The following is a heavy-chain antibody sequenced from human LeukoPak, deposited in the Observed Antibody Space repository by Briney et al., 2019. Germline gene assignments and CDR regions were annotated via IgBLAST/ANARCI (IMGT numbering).Heavy chain of an antibody. CDR2: IIPIFGTA. V-gene: IGHV1-69*13. D-gene: IGHD3-22*01. Sequence: SVKVSCKASGCTFSSYAISWVRQAPGQGLEWMGGIIPIFGTANYAQKFQGRVTITADESTSTAYMELSSLRSEDTAVYYCARSLTYHFDGSGYHAFDYWGQGTLVTVSS. CDR3: ARSLTYHFDGSGYHAFDY. CDR1: GCTFSSYA. J-gene: IGHJ4*02.